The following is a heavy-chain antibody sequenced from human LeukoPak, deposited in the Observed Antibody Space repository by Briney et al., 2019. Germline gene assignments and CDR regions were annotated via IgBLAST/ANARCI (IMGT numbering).Heavy chain of an antibody. J-gene: IGHJ4*02. D-gene: IGHD1-14*01. Sequence: MPSETLSLTCTISGGSVSDYYWSWIRQSPGKGLEWIGYIYYTGSTTYNPSLKSRVTMSADTSKNQFSLNLNSVTAADTAVYYCTRDPRNLDYWGQGTLVTVSS. CDR1: GGSVSDYY. V-gene: IGHV4-59*02. CDR2: IYYTGST. CDR3: TRDPRNLDY.